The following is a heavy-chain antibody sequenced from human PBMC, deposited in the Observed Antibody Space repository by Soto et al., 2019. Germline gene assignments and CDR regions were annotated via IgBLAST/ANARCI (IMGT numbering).Heavy chain of an antibody. CDR3: ARLGAAAGTPPYYYYGMDV. D-gene: IGHD6-13*01. Sequence: GGSLRLSCAASGFTFSSYSMNWVRQAPGKGLEWVSSISSSSSYIYYADSVKGRFTISRDNAKNSLYLQMNSLRAEDTAVYYCARLGAAAGTPPYYYYGMDVWGQGTTVTVS. V-gene: IGHV3-21*01. CDR1: GFTFSSYS. CDR2: ISSSSSYI. J-gene: IGHJ6*02.